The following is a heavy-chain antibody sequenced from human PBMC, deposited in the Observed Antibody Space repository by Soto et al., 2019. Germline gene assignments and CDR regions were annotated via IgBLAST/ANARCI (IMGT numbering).Heavy chain of an antibody. CDR3: ASKYCSGGSCTPRVVPYYGMDV. CDR2: IDPSDSYT. Sequence: ESLKISCKGSGYSFTSYWISWVRQMPGKGLEWMGRIDPSDSYTNYSPSFQGHVTISADKSISTAYLQWSSLKASDTAMYYCASKYCSGGSCTPRVVPYYGMDVWGQGTTVTVSS. V-gene: IGHV5-10-1*01. CDR1: GYSFTSYW. D-gene: IGHD2-15*01. J-gene: IGHJ6*02.